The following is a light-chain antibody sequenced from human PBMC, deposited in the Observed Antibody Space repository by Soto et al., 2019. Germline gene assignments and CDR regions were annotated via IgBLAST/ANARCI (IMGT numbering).Light chain of an antibody. J-gene: IGLJ1*01. CDR1: SSDVGGYNY. CDR3: TLYTSVGPPL. Sequence: QSALTQPASVSGSPGQSITISCTGTSSDVGGYNYVSWYQQHPGKAPKLMIYDVSNRPSGVSNRFSGSKSGNTASLTISGLHTENASNYNCTLYTSVGPPLFGSGTKLTVL. CDR2: DVS. V-gene: IGLV2-14*01.